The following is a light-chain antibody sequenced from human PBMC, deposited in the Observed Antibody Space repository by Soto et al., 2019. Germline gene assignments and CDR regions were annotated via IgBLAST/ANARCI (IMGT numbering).Light chain of an antibody. V-gene: IGLV2-14*03. Sequence: QSALTQPASVSGSPGQSITISCTGTSSDVGGYNYVSWYQHHPGKAPKVMIYYVSNRPSGVSNRFSGSKSGNTASLTISGLQAEDEADYYCSSYSGAGTWVFGGGTKLTVL. CDR3: SSYSGAGTWV. CDR2: YVS. J-gene: IGLJ3*02. CDR1: SSDVGGYNY.